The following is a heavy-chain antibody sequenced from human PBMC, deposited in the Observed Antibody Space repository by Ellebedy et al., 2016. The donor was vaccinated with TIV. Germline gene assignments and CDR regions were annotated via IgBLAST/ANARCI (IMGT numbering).Heavy chain of an antibody. CDR2: IENSGST. Sequence: SETLSLXCTVSGVPVTSGDSFWGWIRQPPGKGLELIGTIENSGSTNYSPSLKSRVTISMDTSKNHFTLRLTSVTAADTAVYFCVRSEGYAMDVWGQGTTVTVSS. V-gene: IGHV4-39*02. CDR3: VRSEGYAMDV. J-gene: IGHJ6*02. CDR1: GVPVTSGDSF.